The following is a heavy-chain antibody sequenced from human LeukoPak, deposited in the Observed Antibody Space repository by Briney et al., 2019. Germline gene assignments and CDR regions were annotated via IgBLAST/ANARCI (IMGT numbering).Heavy chain of an antibody. Sequence: GGSLRLSCADSGFTFSSYWMHWVRQAPGKGLVWVSRINSDGSSTIYADSVKGRFTISRDNAKNTLYLQMNSLRAEDTAVYYCSTQRGGSPGDYWGQGALVTVSS. J-gene: IGHJ4*02. CDR3: STQRGGSPGDY. V-gene: IGHV3-74*01. CDR2: INSDGSST. D-gene: IGHD6-25*01. CDR1: GFTFSSYW.